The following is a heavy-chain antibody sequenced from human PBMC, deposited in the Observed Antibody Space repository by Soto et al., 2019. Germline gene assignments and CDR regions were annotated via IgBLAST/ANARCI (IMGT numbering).Heavy chain of an antibody. J-gene: IGHJ5*01. V-gene: IGHV1-69*04. CDR1: GGTFSSYT. D-gene: IGHD6-19*01. CDR3: ARESTLSYSSTCFDS. CDR2: IIPILGIA. Sequence: ASVKVSCKASGGTFSSYTISWVRQAPGQGLEWMGRIIPILGIANYAQKFQGRVTMTRDTSTNTVYMELSSLRSEDTALYFCARESTLSYSSTCFDSWGQGTQVTVSS.